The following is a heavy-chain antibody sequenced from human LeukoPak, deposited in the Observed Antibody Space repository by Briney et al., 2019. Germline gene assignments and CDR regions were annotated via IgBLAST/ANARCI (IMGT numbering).Heavy chain of an antibody. V-gene: IGHV4-59*12. CDR2: IYYTGST. J-gene: IGHJ1*01. CDR1: GGSISTYY. D-gene: IGHD2-15*01. Sequence: SETLSLTCTVSGGSISTYYWSWIRQPPGKGLEWIGYIYYTGSTNSNPSLKSRVTISVDTSKNQFSLKLSSVTAADTAVYYCARRLLGYCSGGSCYSGYFQHWGQGTLVTVSS. CDR3: ARRLLGYCSGGSCYSGYFQH.